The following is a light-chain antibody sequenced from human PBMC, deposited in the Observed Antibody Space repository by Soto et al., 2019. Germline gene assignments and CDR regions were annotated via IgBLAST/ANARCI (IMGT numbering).Light chain of an antibody. V-gene: IGLV3-21*04. CDR2: NEI. J-gene: IGLJ3*02. Sequence: SYELPQPPSVSVAPGKTASIPCGGSNSGSNRVHWYQRRPGQAPVLVINNEIDRPAGIPGRFSGSNSGNTATLTITTVDAGDEAEYYCHVWDSDHDTPVFGGGTKLTVL. CDR3: HVWDSDHDTPV. CDR1: NSGSNR.